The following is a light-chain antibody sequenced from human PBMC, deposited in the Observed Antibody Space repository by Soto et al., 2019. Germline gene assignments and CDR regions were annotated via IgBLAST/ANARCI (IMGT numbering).Light chain of an antibody. Sequence: AIRMTQSPSSLSASTGDRVTITCRASQGISSYLAWYQQKPGKAPKLLIYAASTLQSGVPSRLSGSGSGTDFTLTISCLQSEDFATYYCQQYYSYPLTFGQGTKV. J-gene: IGKJ1*01. CDR3: QQYYSYPLT. CDR1: QGISSY. CDR2: AAS. V-gene: IGKV1-8*01.